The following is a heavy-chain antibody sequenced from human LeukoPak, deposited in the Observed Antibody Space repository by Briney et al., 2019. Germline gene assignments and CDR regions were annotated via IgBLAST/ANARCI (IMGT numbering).Heavy chain of an antibody. D-gene: IGHD3-9*01. CDR3: ARDNGEDYDILTGYYSAHFDY. Sequence: GGSLRLSCAASGFTFSSYSMNWVRQAPGKGLEWVSSISSSSSYIYYADSVKGRFTISRDNAKNSLYLQMNSLRAEDTAVYYCARDNGEDYDILTGYYSAHFDYWGQGTLVTASS. CDR1: GFTFSSYS. J-gene: IGHJ4*02. CDR2: ISSSSSYI. V-gene: IGHV3-21*01.